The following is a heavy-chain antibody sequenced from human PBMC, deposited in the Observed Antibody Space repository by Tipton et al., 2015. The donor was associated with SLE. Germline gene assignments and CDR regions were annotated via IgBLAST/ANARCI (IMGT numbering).Heavy chain of an antibody. CDR2: ISSSIIYI. CDR1: GFTFSSYN. Sequence: SLRLSCAASGFTFSSYNMNWVRQAPGKGLEWVSSISSSIIYIYYADSVKGRFTISRDNAKNSLYLQMNSLRAEDTAVYYCAREVSSVVRGVIRYWGQGTLVTVSS. D-gene: IGHD3-10*01. CDR3: AREVSSVVRGVIRY. J-gene: IGHJ4*02. V-gene: IGHV3-21*01.